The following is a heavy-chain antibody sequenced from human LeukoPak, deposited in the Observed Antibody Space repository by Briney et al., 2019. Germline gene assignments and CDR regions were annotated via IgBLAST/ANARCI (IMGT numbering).Heavy chain of an antibody. Sequence: GGSLRLSCAASGFTLSSYEMNWVRQAPGKGLEWVSYISSSGSTIYYADSVKGRFTISRDNAKNSLYLQMNSLKTEDTAVYYCARVLGYSGYDLAYWGQGTLVTVSS. J-gene: IGHJ4*02. CDR3: ARVLGYSGYDLAY. V-gene: IGHV3-48*03. CDR1: GFTLSSYE. CDR2: ISSSGSTI. D-gene: IGHD5-12*01.